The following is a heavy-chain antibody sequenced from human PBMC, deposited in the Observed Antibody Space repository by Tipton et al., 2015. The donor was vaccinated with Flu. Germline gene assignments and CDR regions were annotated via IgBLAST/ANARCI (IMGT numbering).Heavy chain of an antibody. Sequence: QVQLVQSGVEVKKPGASVKVSCKASGYTFISYGISWVRQAPGQGLEWMGWISTYNGKTNYAQKFQGRVTMTADTSTSTAYMELRSLQSGDPAVYYCARQGNIVVVPAAVPWVDPWGQGTPVAVSS. CDR1: GYTFISYG. CDR2: ISTYNGKT. V-gene: IGHV1-18*01. D-gene: IGHD2-2*01. CDR3: ARQGNIVVVPAAVPWVDP. J-gene: IGHJ5*02.